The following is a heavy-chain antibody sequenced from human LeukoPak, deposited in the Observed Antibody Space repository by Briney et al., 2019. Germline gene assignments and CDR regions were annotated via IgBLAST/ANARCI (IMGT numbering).Heavy chain of an antibody. V-gene: IGHV2-70*04. CDR1: GFSLSTPIMR. CDR3: ARSTYCGGDCPFDY. Sequence: SGPALVKPTQTLTLTCTFSGFSLSTPIMRVSRIRQPPGKALEWLARIDWDDDKFYSTSLKTRLTISKDTSKNQVVLTMTNMDPVDTATYYCARSTYCGGDCPFDYWGQGTLVTVSS. CDR2: IDWDDDK. D-gene: IGHD2-21*02. J-gene: IGHJ4*02.